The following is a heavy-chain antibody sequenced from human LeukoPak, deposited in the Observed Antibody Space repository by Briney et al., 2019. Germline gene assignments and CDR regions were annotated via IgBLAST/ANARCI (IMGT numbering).Heavy chain of an antibody. J-gene: IGHJ4*02. CDR3: ARDSLGVALDY. CDR1: GFTFSSYS. D-gene: IGHD3-10*01. V-gene: IGHV3-21*01. Sequence: GGSLRLSCAAPGFTFSSYSMNWVRQAPGKGLEWVSSISSSSSYIYYADSVKGRFTISRDNAKNSLYLQMNSLRAEDTAVYYCARDSLGVALDYWGQGTLVTVSS. CDR2: ISSSSSYI.